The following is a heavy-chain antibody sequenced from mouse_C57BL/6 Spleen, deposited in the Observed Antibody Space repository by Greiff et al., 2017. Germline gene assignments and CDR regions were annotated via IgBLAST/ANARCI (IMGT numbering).Heavy chain of an antibody. J-gene: IGHJ4*01. CDR1: GYTFTSYW. Sequence: QVHVKQPGAELVKPGASVKLSCKASGYTFTSYWITWVKQRPGQGLEWIGDIYPGSGSTNYNEKFKSKATLTVDTSSSPAYMQLSSLTSEDSAVYYCARSGGSYYAMDYWGQGTSVTVSS. V-gene: IGHV1-55*01. CDR2: IYPGSGST. CDR3: ARSGGSYYAMDY. D-gene: IGHD1-1*02.